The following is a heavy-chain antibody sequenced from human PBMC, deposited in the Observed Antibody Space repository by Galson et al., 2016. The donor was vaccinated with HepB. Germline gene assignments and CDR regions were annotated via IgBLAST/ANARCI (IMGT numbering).Heavy chain of an antibody. D-gene: IGHD4-17*01. CDR2: INAGNGNT. CDR3: ARNYGDYHRPNNFDY. CDR1: GYTFTSYA. V-gene: IGHV1-3*01. J-gene: IGHJ4*02. Sequence: SVKVSCKASGYTFTSYAMHWVRQAPGQRLEWMGWINAGNGNTKYSQKFQGRVTITRDTSASTAYMELSSLRSEDTAVYYCARNYGDYHRPNNFDYWGQGTLVTVSS.